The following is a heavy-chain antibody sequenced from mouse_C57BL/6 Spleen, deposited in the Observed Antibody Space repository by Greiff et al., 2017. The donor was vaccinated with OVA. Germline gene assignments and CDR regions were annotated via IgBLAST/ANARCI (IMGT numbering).Heavy chain of an antibody. V-gene: IGHV1-50*01. J-gene: IGHJ3*01. CDR3: ASPYEYEAWFAY. Sequence: QVQLQQPGAELVKPGASVKLSCKASGYTFTSYWMQWVKQRPGQGLEWIGEIDPSDSYTNYNQKFKGKATLTVDTSSRTAYMQLSSLTSEDSAVYYCASPYEYEAWFAYWGQGTLVTVSA. CDR2: IDPSDSYT. D-gene: IGHD2-4*01. CDR1: GYTFTSYW.